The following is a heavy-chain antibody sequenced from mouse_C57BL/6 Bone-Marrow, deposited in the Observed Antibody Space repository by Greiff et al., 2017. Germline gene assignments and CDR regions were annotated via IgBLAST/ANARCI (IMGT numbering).Heavy chain of an antibody. CDR1: GFTFSDAW. J-gene: IGHJ3*01. D-gene: IGHD2-4*01. CDR2: IRNKANNHAT. CDR3: TRRDYDAWFAY. V-gene: IGHV6-6*01. Sequence: DVMLVESGGGLVQPGGSMKLSCAASGFTFSDAWMDWVRQSPEKGLEWVAEIRNKANNHATYYAESVKGSFTISRDDSKSSVYMQLTSLRAEDTGIYYGTRRDYDAWFAYWGQGTLVTVSA.